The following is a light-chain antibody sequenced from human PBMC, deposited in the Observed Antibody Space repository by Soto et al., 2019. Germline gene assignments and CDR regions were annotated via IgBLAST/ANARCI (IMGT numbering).Light chain of an antibody. CDR3: QCYDSSLSVV. CDR1: SSNIGAGYD. CDR2: GNS. V-gene: IGLV1-40*01. Sequence: QSVLTQPPSVSGAPGRRVTISCTGSSSNIGAGYDVHWYQQLPGTAPKLLIYGNSNRPSGVPDRFSGSKSGTSASLAITGLQAEDEADYYCQCYDSSLSVVFGGGTKLIVL. J-gene: IGLJ2*01.